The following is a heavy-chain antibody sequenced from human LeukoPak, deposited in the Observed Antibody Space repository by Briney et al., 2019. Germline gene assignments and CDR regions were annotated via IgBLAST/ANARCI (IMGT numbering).Heavy chain of an antibody. CDR1: GGTFSSYT. CDR3: ARDQAIAVAGGGGFDY. D-gene: IGHD6-19*01. CDR2: IIPILGIA. Sequence: SVKVSCKTSGGTFSSYTISWVRQAPGQGLEWMGRIIPILGIANYAQKFQGRVTITADKSTSTAYMELSSLRSEDTAVYYCARDQAIAVAGGGGFDYWGQGTLVTVSS. J-gene: IGHJ4*02. V-gene: IGHV1-69*04.